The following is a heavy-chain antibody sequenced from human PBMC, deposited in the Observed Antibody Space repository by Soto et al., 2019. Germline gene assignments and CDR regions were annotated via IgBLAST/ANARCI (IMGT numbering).Heavy chain of an antibody. CDR2: ISSTGALM. CDR1: GFIFSQYS. CDR3: ARDRLARGIPVAGRIDY. Sequence: GGSLRLSCAASGFIFSQYSMNWVRQAPGKGLEWVSSISSTGALMYYADSVKGRFTISRDDADNSLYLQMNSLRVEDTAVYYCARDRLARGIPVAGRIDYWGQGTLVTVSS. V-gene: IGHV3-21*01. D-gene: IGHD6-19*01. J-gene: IGHJ4*02.